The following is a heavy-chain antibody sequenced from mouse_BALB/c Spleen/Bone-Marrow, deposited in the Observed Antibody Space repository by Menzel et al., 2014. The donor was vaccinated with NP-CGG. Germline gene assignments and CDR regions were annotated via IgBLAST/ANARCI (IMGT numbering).Heavy chain of an antibody. CDR1: GYASTNYW. CDR3: ARPQFISGRYYAMDY. D-gene: IGHD1-2*01. V-gene: IGHV1-63*01. J-gene: IGHJ4*01. CDR2: IYPGSGNT. Sequence: VMLVESGAELVRPGTSVKISCKASGYASTNYWLDWVKQSPGHGPEWIGDIYPGSGNTYFNEKFKGKATLTADKSSSTAYMQLSSLTSEDSAVYFCARPQFISGRYYAMDYWGQGTSVTVSS.